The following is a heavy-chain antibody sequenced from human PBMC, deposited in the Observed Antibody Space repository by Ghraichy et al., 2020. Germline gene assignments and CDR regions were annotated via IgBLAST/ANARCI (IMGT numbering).Heavy chain of an antibody. CDR1: GYAFTSYD. CDR2: MNPNSGNT. D-gene: IGHD2-2*01. J-gene: IGHJ5*02. V-gene: IGHV1-8*01. Sequence: ASVKVSCKASGYAFTSYDINWVRQATGQGLEWMGWMNPNSGNTGYAQKFQGRVTMTRNTSISTAYMELSSLRSEDTAVYYCARLAPGYCSSTSCNSLGFDPWGQGTLVTVSS. CDR3: ARLAPGYCSSTSCNSLGFDP.